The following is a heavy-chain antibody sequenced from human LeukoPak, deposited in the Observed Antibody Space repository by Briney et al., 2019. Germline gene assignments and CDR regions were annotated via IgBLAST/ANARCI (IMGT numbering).Heavy chain of an antibody. CDR1: EYIFTDYF. D-gene: IGHD3-10*01. Sequence: GASVKVSCKASEYIFTDYFIHWVRQAPGQGPEWMGRVNPKNGDTYYAQTFQGGVTVTGATSISTAYMDLTTLRSDDTAIYYCSRDLYSTAYSELHYWVQGTLVTVSS. CDR2: VNPKNGDT. J-gene: IGHJ4*02. V-gene: IGHV1-2*06. CDR3: SRDLYSTAYSELHY.